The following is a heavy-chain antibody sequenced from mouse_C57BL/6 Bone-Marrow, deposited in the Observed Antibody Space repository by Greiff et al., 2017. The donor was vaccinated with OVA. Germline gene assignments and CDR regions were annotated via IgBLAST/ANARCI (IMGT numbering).Heavy chain of an antibody. CDR3: ARGGTVVDY. J-gene: IGHJ2*01. CDR1: GYTFTSYG. D-gene: IGHD1-1*01. V-gene: IGHV1-81*01. CDR2: IYPRSGNT. Sequence: QVQLQQSGAELARPGASVKLSCKASGYTFTSYGISWVKQRTGQGLEWIGEIYPRSGNTYYNEKFKGKATLTADKSSSTAYMELRSLTSEDSAVYFCARGGTVVDYWGQVTTLTVSS.